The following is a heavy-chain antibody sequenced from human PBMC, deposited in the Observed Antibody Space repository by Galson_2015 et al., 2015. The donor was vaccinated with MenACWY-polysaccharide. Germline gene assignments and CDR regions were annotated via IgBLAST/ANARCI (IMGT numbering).Heavy chain of an antibody. CDR3: ARMRGGYNDGSEGHDYYMDV. J-gene: IGHJ6*03. D-gene: IGHD5-18*01. CDR2: IDWDDDK. V-gene: IGHV2-70*11. Sequence: PALVKPTQTLTLTCTVSGFSLSTIGMYVSWVRQPPGKALEWLARIDWDDDKYYNTSLKTRLTVSKDTSKNQVVLTMTDMAPVDTATYFCARMRGGYNDGSEGHDYYMDVWGKGTTVSVSS. CDR1: GFSLSTIGMY.